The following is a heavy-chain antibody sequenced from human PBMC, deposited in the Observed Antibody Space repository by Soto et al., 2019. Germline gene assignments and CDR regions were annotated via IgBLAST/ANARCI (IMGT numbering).Heavy chain of an antibody. D-gene: IGHD6-6*01. CDR3: ATQPGGGSSNS. V-gene: IGHV4-39*01. J-gene: IGHJ4*02. Sequence: PSETLSLTCTVSGGSIRGSSYYWGWIRQPPGKGLEWIASIYYTGSIFYSPSLKGRATISVDTSRNQFSLNLNSVTAADTAIYYCATQPGGGSSNSWGQGILVTVSS. CDR2: IYYTGSI. CDR1: GGSIRGSSYY.